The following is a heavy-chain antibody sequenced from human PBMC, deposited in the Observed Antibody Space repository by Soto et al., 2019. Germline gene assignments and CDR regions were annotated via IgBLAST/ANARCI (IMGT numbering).Heavy chain of an antibody. V-gene: IGHV3-30-3*01. CDR1: GFTFISYA. D-gene: IGHD2-21*02. Sequence: GGSLRLSCAASGFTFISYAMHWVRQAPGKGLEWVAVISYDGSNKYYADSVKGRFTISRDNSKNTLYLQMNSLRAEDTAVYYCARDKGLAYCGGDCYADAFDIWGQGTMVTVSS. J-gene: IGHJ3*02. CDR2: ISYDGSNK. CDR3: ARDKGLAYCGGDCYADAFDI.